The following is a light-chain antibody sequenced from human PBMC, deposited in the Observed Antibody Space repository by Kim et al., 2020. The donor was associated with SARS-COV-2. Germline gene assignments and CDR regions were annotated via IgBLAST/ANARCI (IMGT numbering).Light chain of an antibody. CDR1: SLRNYY. CDR2: GKY. J-gene: IGLJ2*01. V-gene: IGLV3-19*01. CDR3: NSRDSNDNVV. Sequence: ALGQTVRLTCQGDSLRNYYATWYQQRPGQAPVLVLYGKYNRPSGIPDRFSGSASGNTASLTITGTQAGDEADYYCNSRDSNDNVVFGGGTKLTVL.